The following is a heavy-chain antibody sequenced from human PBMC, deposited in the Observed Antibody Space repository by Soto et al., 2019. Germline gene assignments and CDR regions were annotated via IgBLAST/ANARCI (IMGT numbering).Heavy chain of an antibody. V-gene: IGHV3-23*01. CDR3: AKVPTVLLWPRIPYLDY. D-gene: IGHD3-10*01. Sequence: GGSLRLSCAASGFTFSSYAMSWVRQAPGKGLEWVSAISGSGGSTYYADSVKGRFTISRDNSKNTLYLQMNSLRAEDTAVYYCAKVPTVLLWPRIPYLDYWGQGTMVTVCS. J-gene: IGHJ4*02. CDR2: ISGSGGST. CDR1: GFTFSSYA.